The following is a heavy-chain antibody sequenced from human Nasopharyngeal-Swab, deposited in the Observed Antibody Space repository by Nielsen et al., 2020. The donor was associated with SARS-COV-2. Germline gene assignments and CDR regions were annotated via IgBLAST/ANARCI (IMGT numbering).Heavy chain of an antibody. CDR1: GFTVTNNY. Sequence: SCAASGFTVTNNYMTLVRPVPGKGQELISHNHASGDTHTAHAVQGRFTISRDSSETTLYLEMNNLTPDDTATYYCAAPLSGLHYWGQGTLVTVSS. CDR2: NHASGDT. J-gene: IGHJ4*02. D-gene: IGHD3/OR15-3a*01. CDR3: AAPLSGLHY. V-gene: IGHV3-53*01.